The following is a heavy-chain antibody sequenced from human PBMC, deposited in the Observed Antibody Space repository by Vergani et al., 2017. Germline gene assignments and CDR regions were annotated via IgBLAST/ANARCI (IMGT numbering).Heavy chain of an antibody. D-gene: IGHD6-6*01. CDR1: GGPISSSSYY. V-gene: IGHV4-39*01. J-gene: IGHJ4*02. Sequence: QLQLQESGPGLVKPSETLSLTCTVSGGPISSSSYYWGWIRQPPGKGLEWIGSIYYSGSTYYNPSLKSPVTISVDTSKNQFSLKLSSVTAAYTAVYYCAGLGTSIAARFSYWGQGTLVTVSS. CDR3: AGLGTSIAARFSY. CDR2: IYYSGST.